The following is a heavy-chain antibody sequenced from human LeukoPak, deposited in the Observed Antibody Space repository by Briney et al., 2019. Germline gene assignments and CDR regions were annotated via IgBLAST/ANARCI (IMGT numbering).Heavy chain of an antibody. CDR3: ARDPGYSSSWYFRGNENYFDY. V-gene: IGHV3-7*01. D-gene: IGHD6-13*01. CDR1: GFTFSSYW. J-gene: IGHJ4*02. Sequence: GGSLRLSCAASGFTFSSYWTSWVRQAPGKGLEWVANIKQDGSEKYYVDSVKGRFTISRDNAKNSLYLQMNSLRAEDTAVYYCARDPGYSSSWYFRGNENYFDYWGQGTLVTVSS. CDR2: IKQDGSEK.